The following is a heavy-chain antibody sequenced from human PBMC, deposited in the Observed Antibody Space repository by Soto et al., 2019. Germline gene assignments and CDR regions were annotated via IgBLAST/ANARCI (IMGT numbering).Heavy chain of an antibody. CDR3: ASLADTIFGVAPFDY. CDR2: IIPIFGTA. D-gene: IGHD3-3*01. J-gene: IGHJ4*02. CDR1: GGTFSSYA. V-gene: IGHV1-69*01. Sequence: QVQLVQSGAEVKKPGSSVKVSCKASGGTFSSYAISWVRQAPGQGLEWMGGIIPIFGTANYAQKFQGRVTITADEPTSTAYMELSSLRSEDTAVYSCASLADTIFGVAPFDYWAREPWSPSPQ.